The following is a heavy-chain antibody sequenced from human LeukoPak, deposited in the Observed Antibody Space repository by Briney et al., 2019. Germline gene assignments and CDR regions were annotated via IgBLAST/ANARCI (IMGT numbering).Heavy chain of an antibody. CDR2: ISSSSSYI. D-gene: IGHD3-10*01. V-gene: IGHV3-21*01. J-gene: IGHJ4*02. CDR3: ARDQLTMVRTTSDDY. CDR1: GFTFSSYW. Sequence: GGSLRLSCAASGFTFSSYWMSWVRQAPGKGLEWVSSISSSSSYIYYADSVKGRFTISRDNAKNSLYLQMNSLRAEDTAVYYCARDQLTMVRTTSDDYWGQGTLVTVSS.